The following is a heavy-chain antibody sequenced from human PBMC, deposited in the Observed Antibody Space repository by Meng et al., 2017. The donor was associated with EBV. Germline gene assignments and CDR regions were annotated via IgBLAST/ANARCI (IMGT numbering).Heavy chain of an antibody. D-gene: IGHD5-12*01. Sequence: QGQLVESGGGVVPPGRSLRLSCAASGFTFSGYAMHWVRQAPGKGLEWVAVISYDGSNKYYADSVKGRFTISRDNSKNTLYLQMNSLRAEDTAVYYCAGGQQWLRSPYFDYWGQGTLVTVSS. CDR3: AGGQQWLRSPYFDY. CDR2: ISYDGSNK. CDR1: GFTFSGYA. J-gene: IGHJ4*02. V-gene: IGHV3-30-3*01.